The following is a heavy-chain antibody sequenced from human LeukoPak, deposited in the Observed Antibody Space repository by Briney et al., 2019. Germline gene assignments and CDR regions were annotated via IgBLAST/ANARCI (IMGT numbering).Heavy chain of an antibody. V-gene: IGHV3-30*04. Sequence: HPGGSLRLSCAASGLTFSSYAMHWVRQAPGKGLEWVAVISYDGSNKYYADSVKGRFTISRDNSKNTLYLQMNSLRAEDTAVYYCARDFSVDDILTGYYDYWGQGTLVTVSS. J-gene: IGHJ4*02. CDR3: ARDFSVDDILTGYYDY. D-gene: IGHD3-9*01. CDR1: GLTFSSYA. CDR2: ISYDGSNK.